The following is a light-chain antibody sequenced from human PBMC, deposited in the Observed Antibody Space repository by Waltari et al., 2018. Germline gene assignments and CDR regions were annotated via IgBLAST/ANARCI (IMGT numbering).Light chain of an antibody. V-gene: IGKV3D-15*01. J-gene: IGKJ3*01. CDR1: QSVTTK. CDR3: QQYHNWPPWT. Sequence: EIVMTQSPATLSVSPGEGATLSCRASQSVTTKLAWYQLKPGQAPRLLIYDASSRATGIPARFSGSGFGTEFTLTISSLQSEDFAVYYCQQYHNWPPWTFGPGTTVDIK. CDR2: DAS.